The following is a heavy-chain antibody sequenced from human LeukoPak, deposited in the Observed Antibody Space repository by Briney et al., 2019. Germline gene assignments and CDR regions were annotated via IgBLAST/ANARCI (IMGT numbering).Heavy chain of an antibody. J-gene: IGHJ6*02. D-gene: IGHD2-2*01. CDR1: GYTFTSYD. V-gene: IGHV1-8*01. CDR2: MNPNSGNT. Sequence: ASVKVSCKASGYTFTSYDINWVRQATGQGLEWMGWMNPNSGNTGYAQKFQGRATKTRNTPISTPYMDLSSLRSEDTAVYYCARGIVVVPAGYYYYGMDVWGQRTTVTVSS. CDR3: ARGIVVVPAGYYYYGMDV.